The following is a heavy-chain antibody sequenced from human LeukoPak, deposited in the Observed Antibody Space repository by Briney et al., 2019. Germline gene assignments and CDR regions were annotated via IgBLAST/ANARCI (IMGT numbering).Heavy chain of an antibody. CDR2: IYHSGST. J-gene: IGHJ4*02. D-gene: IGHD3-16*01. Sequence: PSETLSLTCTVSGYSISSGYYWGWIRQPPGKGLEWIGSIYHSGSTYYNPSLKSRVTISVDTSKNQFSLKLSSVTAADTAVYYCTRGLGEFGGNDYWGQGTLVTVSS. V-gene: IGHV4-38-2*02. CDR3: TRGLGEFGGNDY. CDR1: GYSISSGYY.